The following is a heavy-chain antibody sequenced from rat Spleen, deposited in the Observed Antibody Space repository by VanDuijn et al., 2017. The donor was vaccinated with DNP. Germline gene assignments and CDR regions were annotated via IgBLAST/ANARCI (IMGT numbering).Heavy chain of an antibody. CDR2: ITSSGSRT. Sequence: EVQLVESGGDLVQPGRSLKLSCVASGFTFNNYWMAWIRQVPGKGLEWVASITSSGSRTYYPDSVRGRFTISRDNTENTLYLQMDSLRSDDTATYYCPRLGERLFDYWGQGTLVTVSS. J-gene: IGHJ3*01. CDR1: GFTFNNYW. D-gene: IGHD5-1*01. V-gene: IGHV5-31*01. CDR3: PRLGERLFDY.